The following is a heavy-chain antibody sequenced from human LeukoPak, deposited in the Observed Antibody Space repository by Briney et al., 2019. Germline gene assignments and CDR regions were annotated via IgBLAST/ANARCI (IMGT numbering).Heavy chain of an antibody. CDR1: GYTLTELS. D-gene: IGHD3-10*01. Sequence: ASVKVSCKVSGYTLTELSMHWVRQAPGKGLEWMGGFYPEDGETIYAQKFQGRVTMTEDTSTDTAYMELSSLRSEDTAVYYCATFDIHAMVQAPGWFDPWGQGTLVTVSS. J-gene: IGHJ5*02. V-gene: IGHV1-24*01. CDR2: FYPEDGET. CDR3: ATFDIHAMVQAPGWFDP.